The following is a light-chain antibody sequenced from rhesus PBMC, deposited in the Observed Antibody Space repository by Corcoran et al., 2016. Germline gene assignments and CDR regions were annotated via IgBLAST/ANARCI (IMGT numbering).Light chain of an antibody. CDR1: ESVGSP. CDR2: TID. J-gene: IGKJ1*01. V-gene: IGKV3-40*03. CDR3: QQYNDLVPT. Sequence: IVMTQSPATLSLSPGETATLSCRASESVGSPLAWYQQKPGHAPKLLVHTIDFRAPGIPDRFSGSGSRTDFTLPISSLEPEDVGVYHCQQYNDLVPTFGQGTKVEIE.